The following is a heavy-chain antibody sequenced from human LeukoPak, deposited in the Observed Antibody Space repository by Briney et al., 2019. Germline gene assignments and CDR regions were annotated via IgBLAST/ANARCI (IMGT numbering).Heavy chain of an antibody. J-gene: IGHJ4*02. CDR1: GYTFTSYY. Sequence: ASVKVSCKASGYTFTSYYMHWVRQAPGQGLEWMGIINPSGGSTSYAQKFQGRVTMTRDTSTSTVCMELSSLRSEDTAVYYCARETYYYDSSGYYLPGDYWGQGTLVTVSS. V-gene: IGHV1-46*01. CDR3: ARETYYYDSSGYYLPGDY. CDR2: INPSGGST. D-gene: IGHD3-22*01.